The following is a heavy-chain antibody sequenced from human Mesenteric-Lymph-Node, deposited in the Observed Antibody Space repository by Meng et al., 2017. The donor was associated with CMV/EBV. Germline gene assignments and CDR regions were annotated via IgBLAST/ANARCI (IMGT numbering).Heavy chain of an antibody. Sequence: GGSLRLPCTASGFTFSDYSMNWVRQAPGKGLEWVSSISSGTNYIYYADSMKGRFTISRDSPKNSLYLQMNNLRAEDTAVYYCARESMDTAMVRQSYYYYYYGMDVWGQGTTVTVSS. CDR3: ARESMDTAMVRQSYYYYYYGMDV. V-gene: IGHV3-21*01. CDR2: ISSGTNYI. D-gene: IGHD5-18*01. CDR1: GFTFSDYS. J-gene: IGHJ6*02.